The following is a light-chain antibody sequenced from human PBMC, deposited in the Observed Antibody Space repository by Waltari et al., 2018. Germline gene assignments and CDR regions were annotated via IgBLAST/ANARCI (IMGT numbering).Light chain of an antibody. CDR1: RGHSSNV. J-gene: IGLJ2*01. Sequence: QLVLTQSPSASASLGASVKLTCTLSRGHSSNVIAWHQQQPEKGPRYLMKVNSDGSHSKGDEIPDCFSGSRAGAEHYLTISSLQSEDEADYYCQTGGHGTGVYGGGTKLTVL. CDR2: VNSDGSH. CDR3: QTGGHGTGV. V-gene: IGLV4-69*01.